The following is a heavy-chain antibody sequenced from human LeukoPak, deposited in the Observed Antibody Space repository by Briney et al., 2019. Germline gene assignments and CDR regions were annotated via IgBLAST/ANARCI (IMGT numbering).Heavy chain of an antibody. Sequence: GGSLRLSCAASGFIFSSYNMNWVRQAPGKGLEWVSVISGSGASTYYADSVKGRFTISRDNSKNTLYLQMNSLRAEDTAVYYCAKDLKWSTTDLTCDYWGQGTLVTVSS. V-gene: IGHV3-23*01. J-gene: IGHJ4*02. CDR3: AKDLKWSTTDLTCDY. CDR1: GFIFSSYN. CDR2: ISGSGAST. D-gene: IGHD2-15*01.